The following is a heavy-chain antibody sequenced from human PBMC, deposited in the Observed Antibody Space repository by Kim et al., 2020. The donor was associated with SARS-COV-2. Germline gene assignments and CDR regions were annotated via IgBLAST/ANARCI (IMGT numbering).Heavy chain of an antibody. D-gene: IGHD3-3*01. CDR3: ARDDKEDFWSGYFSPAYYYYYGMDL. CDR1: GYTFTSYA. Sequence: ASVKVSCKASGYTFTSYAMNWVRQAPGRGLEWMGWINTITGNPTYAQGFTGRFVFSLDTSVSTAYLQISSLKAADTAVYYCARDDKEDFWSGYFSPAYYYYYGMDLWGPGTTVTVSS. J-gene: IGHJ6*01. V-gene: IGHV7-4-1*02. CDR2: INTITGNP.